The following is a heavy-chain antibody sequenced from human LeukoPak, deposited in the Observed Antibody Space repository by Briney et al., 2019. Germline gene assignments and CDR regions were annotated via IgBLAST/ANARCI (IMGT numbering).Heavy chain of an antibody. CDR2: IKQEGSGR. J-gene: IGHJ6*03. Sequence: PGGSLRLSCAASGFTLRSCWMSWVRQAPGKALEGVANIKQEGSGRYYMDSVKGRFSISRDNGKNSLYLRLSSLRAEDTAVYYCAREPYYYYDDMDVWGKGTTVTVSS. CDR1: GFTLRSCW. CDR3: AREPYYYYDDMDV. V-gene: IGHV3-7*01.